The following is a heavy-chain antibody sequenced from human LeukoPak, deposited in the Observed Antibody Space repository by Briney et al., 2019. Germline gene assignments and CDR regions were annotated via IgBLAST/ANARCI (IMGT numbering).Heavy chain of an antibody. V-gene: IGHV3-23*01. D-gene: IGHD6-19*01. Sequence: GGSLRLSCAASGFTFSSYAMSWVRQAPGKGLEWVSAISGSGGSTYYADSVKGRFTISRDNSKNTLYLQMNSLRAEDTAVYYCARDPQRGWYSGYYYGMDVWGQGTTVTVSS. CDR2: ISGSGGST. CDR3: ARDPQRGWYSGYYYGMDV. CDR1: GFTFSSYA. J-gene: IGHJ6*02.